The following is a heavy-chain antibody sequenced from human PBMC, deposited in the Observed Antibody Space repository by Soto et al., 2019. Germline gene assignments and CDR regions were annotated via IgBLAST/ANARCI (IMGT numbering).Heavy chain of an antibody. Sequence: SETLSLTCTVSGGSISSYYWSWIRQPPGKGLEWIGYIYYSGSTNYNPSLKSRVTISVDTSKNQFSLKLSSLTAADTAVYYCARHDPYYDFWSGYYTYYFDYWGQGTLVTVSS. CDR3: ARHDPYYDFWSGYYTYYFDY. CDR1: GGSISSYY. J-gene: IGHJ4*02. V-gene: IGHV4-59*08. CDR2: IYYSGST. D-gene: IGHD3-3*01.